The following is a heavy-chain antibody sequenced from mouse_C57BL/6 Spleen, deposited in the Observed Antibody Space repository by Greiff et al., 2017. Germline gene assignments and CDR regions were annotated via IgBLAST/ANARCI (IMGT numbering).Heavy chain of an antibody. CDR2: INYDGSST. CDR3: ARDRGYGNYWYFDV. CDR1: GFTFSDYY. Sequence: EVKLVESEGGLVQPGSSMKLSCTASGFTFSDYYMAWVRQVPEKGLEWVANINYDGSSTYYLDSLKSRFIISRDNAKNILYLQMSSLKSEDTATYYCARDRGYGNYWYFDVWGTGTTVTVSS. J-gene: IGHJ1*03. V-gene: IGHV5-16*01. D-gene: IGHD2-10*02.